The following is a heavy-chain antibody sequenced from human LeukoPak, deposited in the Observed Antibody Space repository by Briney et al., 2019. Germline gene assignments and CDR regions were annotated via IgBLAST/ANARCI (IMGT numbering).Heavy chain of an antibody. Sequence: GRSLRLSCAASGFTFSSYAMHWVRQAPGKGLEWVAVISYDGSNKYYADSVKGRFTISRDNSKNTLYLQMNSLRAEDTAVYYCARVIGGISQVGVTPVGSWGQGTLVTVSS. J-gene: IGHJ5*02. CDR1: GFTFSSYA. D-gene: IGHD1-26*01. V-gene: IGHV3-30-3*01. CDR3: ARVIGGISQVGVTPVGS. CDR2: ISYDGSNK.